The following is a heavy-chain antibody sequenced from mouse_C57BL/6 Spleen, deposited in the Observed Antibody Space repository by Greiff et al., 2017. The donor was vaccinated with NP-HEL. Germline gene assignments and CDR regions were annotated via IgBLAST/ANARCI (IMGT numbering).Heavy chain of an antibody. CDR3: ARNLFAY. J-gene: IGHJ3*01. CDR2: IWSGGST. Sequence: VQLQESGPGLVQPSQSLSITCTVSGFSLTSYGVHWVRQSPGKGLEWLGVIWSGGSTDYNAAFISRLSISKDNSKHQVFFKMNSLQADDTAIYYCARNLFAYWGQGTLVTVSA. CDR1: GFSLTSYG. V-gene: IGHV2-2*01.